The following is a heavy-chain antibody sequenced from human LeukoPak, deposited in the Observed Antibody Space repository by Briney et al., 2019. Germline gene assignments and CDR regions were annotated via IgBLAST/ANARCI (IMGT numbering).Heavy chain of an antibody. CDR2: INPNSGGT. D-gene: IGHD4-17*01. Sequence: ASVKVSCKASGYTFTGYYMHWVRQAPGQGLEWMGWINPNSGGTNYAQKFQGRVTMTRDTSISTAYMELSRLRSDDTAVYYCARTPVPTVTGWFDPWGQGTLVTVSS. CDR1: GYTFTGYY. CDR3: ARTPVPTVTGWFDP. V-gene: IGHV1-2*02. J-gene: IGHJ5*02.